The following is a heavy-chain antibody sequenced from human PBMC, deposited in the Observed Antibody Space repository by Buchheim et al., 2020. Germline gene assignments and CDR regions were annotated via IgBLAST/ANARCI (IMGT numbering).Heavy chain of an antibody. CDR1: GGSISSGSYY. V-gene: IGHV4-61*02. D-gene: IGHD6-19*01. Sequence: QVQLQESGPGLVKPSQTLSLTCTVSGGSISSGSYYWSWIRQPAGKGLEWIGRIYTSGSTNYHPSLKSRVTISVDTSKNQCSLKLSSVTAADTAVYYCAGGIAVAAPFDYWGQGTL. CDR2: IYTSGST. CDR3: AGGIAVAAPFDY. J-gene: IGHJ4*02.